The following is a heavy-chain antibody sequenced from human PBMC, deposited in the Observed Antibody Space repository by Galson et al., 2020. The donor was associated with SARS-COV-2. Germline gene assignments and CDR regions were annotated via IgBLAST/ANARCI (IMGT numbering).Heavy chain of an antibody. CDR3: TAIVGDGDTFDF. CDR2: IKANVHGGTT. CDR1: GFNFRNAW. V-gene: IGHV3-15*01. D-gene: IGHD1-26*01. Sequence: GESLKLPCAASGFNFRNAWMSWVRQAPGKGLEWVGRIKANVHGGTTDYAAPVRGRFAISRDDSQNTMYLQLNSLNTEDTGVYYCTAIVGDGDTFDFWSQGTMRTVSS. J-gene: IGHJ3*01.